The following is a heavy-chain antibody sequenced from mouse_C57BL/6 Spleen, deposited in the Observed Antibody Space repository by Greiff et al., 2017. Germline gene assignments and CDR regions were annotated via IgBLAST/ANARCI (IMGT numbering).Heavy chain of an antibody. Sequence: EVQRVESGEGLVKPGGSLKLSCAASGFTFSSYAMSWVRQTPEKRLEWVAYISSGGDYIYYADTVKGRFTISRDNARNTLYLQMSSLKSEDTAMYYCTYYYGSSHWYFDVWGTGTTVTVSS. CDR2: ISSGGDYI. CDR1: GFTFSSYA. CDR3: TYYYGSSHWYFDV. D-gene: IGHD1-1*01. V-gene: IGHV5-9-1*02. J-gene: IGHJ1*03.